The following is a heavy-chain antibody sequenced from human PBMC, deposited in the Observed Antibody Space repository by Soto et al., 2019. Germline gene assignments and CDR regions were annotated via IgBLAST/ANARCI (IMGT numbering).Heavy chain of an antibody. J-gene: IGHJ3*02. CDR3: AKDALAVAGTRDAFDI. CDR2: ISSSSSTI. Sequence: GGSLTLSCAASGFTFSSYSMNWVRQAPGKGLEWVSYISSSSSTIYYADSVKGRFTISRDNAKNSLYLQMNSLRDEDTAVYYCAKDALAVAGTRDAFDIWGQGTMVTVSS. D-gene: IGHD6-19*01. CDR1: GFTFSSYS. V-gene: IGHV3-48*02.